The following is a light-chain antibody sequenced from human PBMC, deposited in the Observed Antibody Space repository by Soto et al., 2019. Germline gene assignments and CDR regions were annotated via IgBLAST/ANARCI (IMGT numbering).Light chain of an antibody. CDR3: HQYDNSPWT. J-gene: IGKJ1*01. Sequence: EIVLTHSPGTLSLSPGEITTLSCRASQSISSKYLAWYQQKLGQAPRLLIYGASSRATGIPDRFSGSGSGTDFTLTISRLDPEDFAVYYCHQYDNSPWTFGQGTKVDIK. CDR2: GAS. V-gene: IGKV3-20*01. CDR1: QSISSKY.